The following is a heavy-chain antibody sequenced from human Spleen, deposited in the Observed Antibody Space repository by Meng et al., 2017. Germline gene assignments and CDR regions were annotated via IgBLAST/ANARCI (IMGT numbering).Heavy chain of an antibody. CDR1: GLTCTDAW. J-gene: IGHJ4*02. CDR2: IKRNSDGGTI. D-gene: IGHD6-13*01. Sequence: VRLGVSWAGLVKPGESLRLACAVSGLTCTDAWMAWVRQAPGKGLEWVGRIKRNSDGGTIDYAAPVKGRFTISRDDSKNTLYLQMDSLITEDTAVYFCATGAAAADHWGQGTLVTASS. CDR3: ATGAAAADH. V-gene: IGHV3-15*01.